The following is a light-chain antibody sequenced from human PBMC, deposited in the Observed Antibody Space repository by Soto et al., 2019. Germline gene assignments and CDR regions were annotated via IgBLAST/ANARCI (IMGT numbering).Light chain of an antibody. CDR2: GAS. V-gene: IGKV3-11*01. J-gene: IGKJ1*01. CDR1: QSVSSN. CDR3: LQRSDWRT. Sequence: EIVLTQSPATLSVSPGESATLSCRASQSVSSNLAWYQQKPGQAPRLLIYGASTRATGFPARFSGSGSGTDFTLTICRLEPEDFAVYYCLQRSDWRTFGRGTKVDIK.